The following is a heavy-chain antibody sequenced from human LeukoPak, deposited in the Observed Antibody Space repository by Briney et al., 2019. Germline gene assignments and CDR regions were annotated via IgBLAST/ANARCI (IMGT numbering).Heavy chain of an antibody. CDR2: ISYDGSDK. D-gene: IGHD2-2*01. CDR1: GFTFSGSA. CDR3: AKDGYPLGYCSSTSCPYYFNY. Sequence: GGSLRLSCAASGFTFSGSAMHWVRQAPGKGLEWVAVISYDGSDKYYADSVKGRFTISRDDSKNTLYLQMNSLRTEDTAVYYCAKDGYPLGYCSSTSCPYYFNYWGQGTLVTVSS. V-gene: IGHV3-30*04. J-gene: IGHJ4*02.